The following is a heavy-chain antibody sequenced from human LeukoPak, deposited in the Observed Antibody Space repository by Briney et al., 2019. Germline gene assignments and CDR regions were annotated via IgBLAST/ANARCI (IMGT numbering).Heavy chain of an antibody. Sequence: PGGSLRLSCAASGFTFSIYAMHWVRQAPGKGLEWVAVISYDGSSKYYADSVKGRFTISRDNSKNTLYLQMNSLRAEDTAVYYCARDPEPRRGYSYGFRGYWGQGTLVTVSS. CDR3: ARDPEPRRGYSYGFRGY. D-gene: IGHD5-18*01. CDR2: ISYDGSSK. V-gene: IGHV3-30*04. J-gene: IGHJ4*02. CDR1: GFTFSIYA.